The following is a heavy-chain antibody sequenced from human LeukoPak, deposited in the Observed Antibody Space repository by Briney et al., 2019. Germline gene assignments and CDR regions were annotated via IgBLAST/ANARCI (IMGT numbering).Heavy chain of an antibody. CDR2: FGTDVNT. Sequence: PGGSLRLSSEASGFTFCGYAVSSGRQAPGKGVEWFSGFGTDVNTHYAETVRGRFDISRDTSKTTVYLQMNSLRAEDTALYYCARDLHYWVAMDVWGQGTTVTVS. CDR3: ARDLHYWVAMDV. J-gene: IGHJ6*02. CDR1: GFTFCGYA. D-gene: IGHD2-8*02. V-gene: IGHV3-23*01.